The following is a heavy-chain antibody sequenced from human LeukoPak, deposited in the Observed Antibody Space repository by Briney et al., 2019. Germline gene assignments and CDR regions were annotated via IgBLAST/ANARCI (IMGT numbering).Heavy chain of an antibody. CDR2: INHSGST. Sequence: SETLSLTCAVYGGSFSGYYWSWIRQPPGKGLEWIGEINHSGSTNYNPSLKSRVTISVDTSKNQFSLKLSSVTAADTAVYYCAREGTSGWYSRVYYFDYWGQGTLVTVSS. J-gene: IGHJ4*02. CDR3: AREGTSGWYSRVYYFDY. CDR1: GGSFSGYY. D-gene: IGHD6-19*01. V-gene: IGHV4-34*01.